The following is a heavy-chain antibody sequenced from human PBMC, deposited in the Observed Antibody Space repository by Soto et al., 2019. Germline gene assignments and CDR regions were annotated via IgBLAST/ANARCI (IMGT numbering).Heavy chain of an antibody. V-gene: IGHV1-18*01. CDR2: ISAYNGET. CDR3: ARDSGSYMYVSD. J-gene: IGHJ4*02. Sequence: QVQLVQSGAEVKKPGASVKVSCKASGYTFTSSGFSWVRQAPGQGLEWMAWISAYNGETHYAQKFQGRVTMTTDTSTSTSYMELRSLSSDDTADYYCARDSGSYMYVSDWGQGTLVTVSS. D-gene: IGHD1-26*01. CDR1: GYTFTSSG.